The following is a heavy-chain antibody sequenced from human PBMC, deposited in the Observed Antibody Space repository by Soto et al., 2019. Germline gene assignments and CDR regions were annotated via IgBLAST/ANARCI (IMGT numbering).Heavy chain of an antibody. J-gene: IGHJ4*02. CDR1: GFTVSSND. D-gene: IGHD3-22*01. V-gene: IGHV3-53*01. Sequence: GGSLRLSCAASGFTVSSNDMNWVRQAPGKGLEWVSIIYSGGTTYYADSVKGRFIISRDDSKTTVYLQMNSLKTEDTAVYYCSRLNYYDTSAPGSHDYWGQGTLVTVSS. CDR2: IYSGGTT. CDR3: SRLNYYDTSAPGSHDY.